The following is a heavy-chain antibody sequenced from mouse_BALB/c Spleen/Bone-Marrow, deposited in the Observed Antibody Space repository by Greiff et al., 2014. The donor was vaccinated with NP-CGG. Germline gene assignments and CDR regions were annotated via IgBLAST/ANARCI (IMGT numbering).Heavy chain of an antibody. CDR2: IDPENGDT. CDR1: GFNIKDYY. D-gene: IGHD2-14*01. V-gene: IGHV14-4*02. Sequence: VQLKESGAELVRSGASVKLSCTASGFNIKDYYMHWVKQRPEQGLEWIGWIDPENGDTEYAPKFQGKATMTADTSSNTAYLQLSSLTSEDTAVYYCTFYRFPPPWFAYWGQGTLVTVSA. J-gene: IGHJ3*01. CDR3: TFYRFPPPWFAY.